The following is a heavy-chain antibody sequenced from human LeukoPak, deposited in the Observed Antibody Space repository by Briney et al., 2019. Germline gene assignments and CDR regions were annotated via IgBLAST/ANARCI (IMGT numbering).Heavy chain of an antibody. Sequence: ASVKVSCKASGYTFTSYYMHWVRQAPGQGLEWMGIINPSGGSTSYAQKFQGRVTMTRDTSTSTAYMELSSLRSEDTAVYYCARGLYYYDSSGYYPNDAFDIWGQGTMVTVSS. CDR3: ARGLYYYDSSGYYPNDAFDI. J-gene: IGHJ3*02. V-gene: IGHV1-46*01. CDR1: GYTFTSYY. CDR2: INPSGGST. D-gene: IGHD3-22*01.